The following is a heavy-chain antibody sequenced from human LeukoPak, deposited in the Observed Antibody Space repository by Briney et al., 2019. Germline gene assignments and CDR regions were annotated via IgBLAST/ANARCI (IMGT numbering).Heavy chain of an antibody. Sequence: ASVTVSCKASGYTFTCYYMHWVRQARGQGGEGMGWINPNSGGKNYAQKFQGRVTMTRETSISKAYMELSRQRYNDTAVYYCARANHPPYARYDSSGYYYAQADAFDIWGQGTMVTVSS. V-gene: IGHV1-2*02. D-gene: IGHD3-22*01. CDR2: INPNSGGK. CDR3: ARANHPPYARYDSSGYYYAQADAFDI. J-gene: IGHJ3*02. CDR1: GYTFTCYY.